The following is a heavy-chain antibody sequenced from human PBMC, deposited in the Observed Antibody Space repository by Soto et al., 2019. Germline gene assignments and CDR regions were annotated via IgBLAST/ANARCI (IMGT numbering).Heavy chain of an antibody. D-gene: IGHD3-9*01. Sequence: QVQLVESGGGVVQPGRSLRLSCAASGFTFSSYAMHWVRQAPGKGLEWVAVISYDGSNKYYADSVKGRFTISRDNSKNTLYLQMNSLRAEDTAVYYCARGRLRYFDWLSTPHFDYWGQGTLVTVSS. J-gene: IGHJ4*02. CDR1: GFTFSSYA. CDR2: ISYDGSNK. V-gene: IGHV3-30-3*01. CDR3: ARGRLRYFDWLSTPHFDY.